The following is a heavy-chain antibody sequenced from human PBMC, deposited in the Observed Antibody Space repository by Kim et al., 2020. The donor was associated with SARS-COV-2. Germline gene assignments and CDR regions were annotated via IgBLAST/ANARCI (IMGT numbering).Heavy chain of an antibody. CDR2: ISSSSSYI. Sequence: GGSLRLSCAASGFTFSSYSMNWVRQAPGKGLEWVSSISSSSSYIYYADSVKGRFTISRDNAKNSLYLQMNSLRAEDTAVYYCARDRVDPLYGDYEEDWFDPWGQGTLVTVSS. CDR1: GFTFSSYS. J-gene: IGHJ5*02. CDR3: ARDRVDPLYGDYEEDWFDP. D-gene: IGHD4-17*01. V-gene: IGHV3-21*01.